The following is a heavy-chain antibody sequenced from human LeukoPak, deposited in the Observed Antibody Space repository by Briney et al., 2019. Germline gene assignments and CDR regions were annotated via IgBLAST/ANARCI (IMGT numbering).Heavy chain of an antibody. V-gene: IGHV1-46*01. CDR3: ARDGPLGTGTSNDAFDI. CDR2: INPSGGST. D-gene: IGHD1-1*01. J-gene: IGHJ3*02. CDR1: GYTFTSYY. Sequence: ASVKVSCKASGYTFTSYYMHWVRQAPGQGLEWMGIINPSGGSTSYAQKFQGRVTMTRDTSTSTVYMELSSLRSEDTAVYYCARDGPLGTGTSNDAFDIWGHGTMVTVSS.